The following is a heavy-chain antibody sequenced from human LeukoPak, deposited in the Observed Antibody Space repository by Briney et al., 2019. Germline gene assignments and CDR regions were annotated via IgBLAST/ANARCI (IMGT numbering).Heavy chain of an antibody. CDR1: GGSFSGYY. CDR2: INHSGST. Sequence: SETLSLTCAVYGGSFSGYYWSWIRQPPGKGLEWIGEINHSGSTNYNPSLKSRVTISVDTSKIQFSLKLSSVTAADTAVYYCARSKPNWGFDYWGQGTLVTVSS. V-gene: IGHV4-34*01. J-gene: IGHJ4*02. D-gene: IGHD7-27*01. CDR3: ARSKPNWGFDY.